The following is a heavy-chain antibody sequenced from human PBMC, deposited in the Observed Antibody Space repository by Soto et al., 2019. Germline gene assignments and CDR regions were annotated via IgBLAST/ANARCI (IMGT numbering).Heavy chain of an antibody. CDR3: ARLTYYDFWSGYTNFDY. CDR1: GDSVSSNSAA. J-gene: IGHJ4*02. V-gene: IGHV6-1*01. D-gene: IGHD3-3*01. CDR2: TYYRSKWYN. Sequence: SQTLSLTCAISGDSVSSNSAAWNWIRQSPSRGLEWLGRTYYRSKWYNDYAVSVKSRITINPDTSKNQFSLQLNSATPEDTAVYYCARLTYYDFWSGYTNFDYWGQGTLVTVSS.